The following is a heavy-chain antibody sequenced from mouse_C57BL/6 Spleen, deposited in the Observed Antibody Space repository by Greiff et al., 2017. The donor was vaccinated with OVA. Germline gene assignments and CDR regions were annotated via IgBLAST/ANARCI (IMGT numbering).Heavy chain of an antibody. CDR1: GYTFTDYN. Sequence: VHVKQSGPELVKPGASVKIPCKASGYTFTDYNMDWVKQSHGKSLEWIGDINPNNGGTIYNQKFKGKATLTVDKSSSTAYMELRSLTSEDTAVYYCARLRYFDVWGTGTTVTVSS. CDR2: INPNNGGT. J-gene: IGHJ1*03. CDR3: ARLRYFDV. V-gene: IGHV1-18*01.